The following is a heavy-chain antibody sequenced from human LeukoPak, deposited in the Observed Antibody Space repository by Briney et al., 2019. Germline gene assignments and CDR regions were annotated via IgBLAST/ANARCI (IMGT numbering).Heavy chain of an antibody. V-gene: IGHV3-30-3*01. CDR3: ARDTYGAPDS. CDR1: GFTFSSYA. Sequence: GGSLRLSCAASGFTFSSYAMHWVRQAPGKGLEWVAVISYDGSNKYYADSVKGRFTISRDDSKNTLYLQMNSLRAEDTALYYCARDTYGAPDSWGQGTLVTVSS. CDR2: ISYDGSNK. D-gene: IGHD4-17*01. J-gene: IGHJ4*02.